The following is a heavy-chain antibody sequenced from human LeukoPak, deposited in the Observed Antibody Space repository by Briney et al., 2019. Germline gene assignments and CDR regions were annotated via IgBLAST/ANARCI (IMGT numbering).Heavy chain of an antibody. V-gene: IGHV4-61*02. D-gene: IGHD3-22*01. CDR3: ARTSITMIAFRLGAENWFDP. CDR1: GGSISSGSYY. J-gene: IGHJ5*02. Sequence: PSQTLSLTCTVSGGSISSGSYYWSWIRQPAGKGLEWIGRIYTSGSTNYNPSLKSRVTISVDTSKNQFSLKLSSVTAADTAVYYCARTSITMIAFRLGAENWFDPWGQGTLVTVSS. CDR2: IYTSGST.